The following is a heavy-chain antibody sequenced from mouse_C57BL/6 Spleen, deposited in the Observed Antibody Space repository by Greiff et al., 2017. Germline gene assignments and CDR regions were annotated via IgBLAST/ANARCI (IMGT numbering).Heavy chain of an antibody. J-gene: IGHJ2*01. CDR1: GYTFTSSW. CDR3: ARLEGFYDGHGEDY. Sequence: QVQLQQPGAELVKPGASVKLSCKASGYTFTSSWMHWVKQRPGQGLEWIGMIHPNSGSTNYNEKFKSKATLTVDKSSSTAYMQLSSLTSEDSAVYYCARLEGFYDGHGEDYWGQGTTRTVST. CDR2: IHPNSGST. D-gene: IGHD2-3*01. V-gene: IGHV1-64*01.